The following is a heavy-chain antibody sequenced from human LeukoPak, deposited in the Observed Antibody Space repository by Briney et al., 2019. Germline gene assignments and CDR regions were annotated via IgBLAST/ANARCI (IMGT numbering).Heavy chain of an antibody. CDR1: GFTFDDYA. Sequence: PGGSPRLSCAASGFTFDDYAMHWVRQAPGRGLEWVSGISWNSGSIGYADSVKGRFTISRDNAKNSLYLQMNSLRAEDMALYYCAKDERAVYYDFWSGSFGAFDIWGQGTMVTVSS. V-gene: IGHV3-9*03. CDR3: AKDERAVYYDFWSGSFGAFDI. CDR2: ISWNSGSI. J-gene: IGHJ3*02. D-gene: IGHD3-3*01.